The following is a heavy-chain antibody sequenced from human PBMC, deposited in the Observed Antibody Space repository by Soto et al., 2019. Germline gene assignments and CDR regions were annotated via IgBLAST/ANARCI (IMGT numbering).Heavy chain of an antibody. V-gene: IGHV1-2*02. CDR1: GYSFIGYY. Sequence: ASVKVSCKASGYSFIGYYMHWVRQAPGQGLEWMGWINPNSGGTDYAQKFQGRVTMTRDTSISTVYMGLTSLTSDDTAVYYCARSLYTSGLYYFEFWGQGTLVTVSS. D-gene: IGHD6-25*01. CDR2: INPNSGGT. J-gene: IGHJ4*02. CDR3: ARSLYTSGLYYFEF.